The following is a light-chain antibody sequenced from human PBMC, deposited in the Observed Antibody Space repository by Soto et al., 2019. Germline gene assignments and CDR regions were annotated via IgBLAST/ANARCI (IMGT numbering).Light chain of an antibody. V-gene: IGLV2-14*01. J-gene: IGLJ2*01. CDR1: SSDVGGYNY. Sequence: QSALTQPASVSGSPGQSITISCTGTSSDVGGYNYVSWYQQHPGKAPKLMIYDVRNRPSGVSKRFSGSHSGNTPSLTISRPQAEDEADYYYSSYTSSSTLVVFGGGTKLTVL. CDR2: DVR. CDR3: SSYTSSSTLVV.